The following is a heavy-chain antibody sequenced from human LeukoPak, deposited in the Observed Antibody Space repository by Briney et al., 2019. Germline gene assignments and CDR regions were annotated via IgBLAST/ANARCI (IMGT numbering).Heavy chain of an antibody. D-gene: IGHD1-26*01. CDR3: ARRESYGTHYGMDV. J-gene: IGHJ6*02. Sequence: PPETLSLTCTVSGASTSSSTYYWGWIRQPPGKGLEWNGSIYYIGSTYYNPSLKGRFTISVDTSKNQFSLKLSSVTAADTAVYYCARRESYGTHYGMDVWGQGTTVTVSS. CDR1: GASTSSSTYY. CDR2: IYYIGST. V-gene: IGHV4-39*01.